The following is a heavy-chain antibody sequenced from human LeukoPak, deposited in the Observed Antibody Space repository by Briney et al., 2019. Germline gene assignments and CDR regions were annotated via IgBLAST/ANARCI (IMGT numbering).Heavy chain of an antibody. V-gene: IGHV3-21*01. J-gene: IGHJ4*02. CDR3: ARDVTEADY. CDR1: GFTFSSYS. D-gene: IGHD2-21*02. Sequence: PGGSLRLSCAASGFTFSSYSMNWGRQAPGKGLEWVSSISSSSSYIYHADSVKGRFTISRDNAKNSLYLQMSSLRVEDSAVYYCARDVTEADYWGQGTLVTVSS. CDR2: ISSSSSYI.